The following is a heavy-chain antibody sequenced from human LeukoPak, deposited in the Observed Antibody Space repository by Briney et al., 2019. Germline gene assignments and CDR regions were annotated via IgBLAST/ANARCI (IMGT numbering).Heavy chain of an antibody. CDR1: GFTFSSYA. V-gene: IGHV3-30*02. D-gene: IGHD3-3*01. CDR3: AKDLAIFGVVISPFDY. J-gene: IGHJ4*02. Sequence: PGGSLRLSCVVSGFTFSSYAMSWVRQAPGKGLEWVAFIRYDGSNKYYADSVKGRFTISRDNSKNTLYLQMNSLRAEDTAVYYCAKDLAIFGVVISPFDYWGQGTLVTVSS. CDR2: IRYDGSNK.